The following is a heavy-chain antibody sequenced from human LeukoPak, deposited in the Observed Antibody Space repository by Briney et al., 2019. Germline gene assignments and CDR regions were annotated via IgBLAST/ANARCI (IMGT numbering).Heavy chain of an antibody. CDR2: IIPIFGTA. CDR3: ARGGYCSSTSRLPDWFDP. CDR1: GGTFSSYA. V-gene: IGHV1-69*13. D-gene: IGHD2-2*01. J-gene: IGHJ5*02. Sequence: SVKVSCKASGGTFSSYAISWVRQAPGQGLEWMGGIIPIFGTANYAQKFQGRVTITADESTSTAYMELSSLRSEDTAVYYCARGGYCSSTSRLPDWFDPWGQGTPVTVSS.